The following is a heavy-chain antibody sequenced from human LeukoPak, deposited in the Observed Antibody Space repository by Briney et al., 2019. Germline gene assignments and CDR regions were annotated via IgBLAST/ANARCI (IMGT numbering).Heavy chain of an antibody. CDR2: ISYDGSKN. CDR3: AKGKDGFNYEGY. V-gene: IGHV3-30-3*01. J-gene: IGHJ4*02. CDR1: GFTFSDYV. D-gene: IGHD5-24*01. Sequence: GGSLSLSCAASGFTFSDYVMHWLRQAPGKGLEWVAVISYDGSKNYYADSVKGRFTISRDNSKNTLYLQLNTLRAEDTAVYYCAKGKDGFNYEGYWGQGTLVTVSS.